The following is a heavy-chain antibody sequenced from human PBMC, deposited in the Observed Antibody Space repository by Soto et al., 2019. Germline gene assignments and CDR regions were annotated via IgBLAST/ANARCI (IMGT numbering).Heavy chain of an antibody. V-gene: IGHV3-23*01. CDR2: ISGSGGST. CDR3: AKGYYDFWSGYYYFDY. Sequence: EVQLLESGGGLVQPGGSLRLSCAASGFTFSSYAMSWVRQAPGKGLEWVSAISGSGGSTYYANSVKGRFTIARDNSKNTLYLQMNSLRAEDTAVYYCAKGYYDFWSGYYYFDYWGQGPLVTVSS. J-gene: IGHJ4*02. CDR1: GFTFSSYA. D-gene: IGHD3-3*01.